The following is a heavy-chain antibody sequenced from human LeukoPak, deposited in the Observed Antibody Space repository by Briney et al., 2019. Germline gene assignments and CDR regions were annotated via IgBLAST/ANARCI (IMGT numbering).Heavy chain of an antibody. Sequence: PSETLSLTCTVSGGSISSSSYYWGWIRQPPGKGLEWIGSIYHSGSTYYNPSLKSRVTISVDTSKNQFSLKLSSVTAADTAVYYCARDLDFSQNWFDPWGQGTLVTVSS. CDR1: GGSISSSSYY. D-gene: IGHD3/OR15-3a*01. J-gene: IGHJ5*02. V-gene: IGHV4-39*07. CDR2: IYHSGST. CDR3: ARDLDFSQNWFDP.